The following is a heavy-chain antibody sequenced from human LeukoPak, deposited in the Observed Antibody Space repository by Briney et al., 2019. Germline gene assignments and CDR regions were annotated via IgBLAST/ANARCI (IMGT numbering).Heavy chain of an antibody. V-gene: IGHV4-4*02. CDR3: ARVGAAAPYYYYYGMDV. D-gene: IGHD2-2*01. Sequence: SGTLSLTCAVSGGSISSSNWWSWVRQPPGKGLEWIGEIYHSGSTNYNPSLKSRVTISVDKSKNQSSLKLSSVTAADTAVYYCARVGAAAPYYYYYGMDVWGQGTTVTVSS. CDR1: GGSISSSNW. CDR2: IYHSGST. J-gene: IGHJ6*02.